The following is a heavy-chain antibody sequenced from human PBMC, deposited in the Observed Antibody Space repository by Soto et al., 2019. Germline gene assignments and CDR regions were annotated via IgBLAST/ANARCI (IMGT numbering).Heavy chain of an antibody. CDR2: INPNSGGT. D-gene: IGHD2-2*01. J-gene: IGHJ4*02. Sequence: GASVKVSCKASGYTFTGYYMHWVRQAPGQGLEWMGWINPNSGGTNYAQKFQGWVTMTRDTSISTAYMEPSRLRSDDTAVYYCAREGKASPATFDYWGQGTLVTAPQ. V-gene: IGHV1-2*04. CDR3: AREGKASPATFDY. CDR1: GYTFTGYY.